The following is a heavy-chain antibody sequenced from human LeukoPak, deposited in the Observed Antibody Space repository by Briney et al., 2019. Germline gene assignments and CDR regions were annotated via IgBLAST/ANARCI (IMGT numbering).Heavy chain of an antibody. Sequence: SQTLSLTCTVSGGSISSGGYYWSWIRQPPGKGLEWIGYIYHSGSTYYNPSLKSRVTISVDRSKNQFSLKVNSVTAADTAVYYCARMSTYRYGSGSSSDQYYFDFWGQGTLVTVSS. CDR2: IYHSGST. V-gene: IGHV4-30-2*01. J-gene: IGHJ4*02. CDR3: ARMSTYRYGSGSSSDQYYFDF. D-gene: IGHD3-10*01. CDR1: GGSISSGGYY.